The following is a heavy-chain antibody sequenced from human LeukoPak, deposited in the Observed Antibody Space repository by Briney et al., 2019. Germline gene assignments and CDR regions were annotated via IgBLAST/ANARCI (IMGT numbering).Heavy chain of an antibody. Sequence: GGSLRLSCAASGFTFSDYYMSWIRQAPGKGLEWVSYISSSSSYTNYADSVKGRFTISRDNAKNSLHLQMNSLRAEDTAVYYCARDLRSNTAMVTFDYWGQGTLVTVSS. D-gene: IGHD5-18*01. CDR1: GFTFSDYY. CDR2: ISSSSSYT. CDR3: ARDLRSNTAMVTFDY. J-gene: IGHJ4*02. V-gene: IGHV3-11*06.